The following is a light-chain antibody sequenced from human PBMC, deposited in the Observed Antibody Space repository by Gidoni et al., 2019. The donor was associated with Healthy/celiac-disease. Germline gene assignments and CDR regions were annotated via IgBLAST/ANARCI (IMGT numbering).Light chain of an antibody. CDR2: QAS. Sequence: DIQMTQSHPTLSASVGERVIITCRASQSISSWFAWYQQKPGKAPKLLIYQASSLESGVPSRFSGSGSGTEFTLTISSLQPDDFATYCCQQYDSYPWTFGQGTKVEIK. CDR3: QQYDSYPWT. V-gene: IGKV1-5*03. J-gene: IGKJ1*01. CDR1: QSISSW.